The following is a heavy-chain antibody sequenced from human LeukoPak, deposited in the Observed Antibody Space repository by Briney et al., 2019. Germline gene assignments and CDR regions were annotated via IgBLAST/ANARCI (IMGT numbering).Heavy chain of an antibody. D-gene: IGHD3-10*01. CDR2: ISGSGGST. J-gene: IGHJ4*02. CDR1: GFTFSSYA. V-gene: IGHV3-23*01. Sequence: GGSLRLSCAASGFTFSSYAMSWVRQAPGKGLEWVSAISGSGGSTYYADSVKGRFTISRDNSKNTLYLQMNSLRAEDTAVYYCAKHSGRFGDRLGDYFDYWGQGTLVTVSS. CDR3: AKHSGRFGDRLGDYFDY.